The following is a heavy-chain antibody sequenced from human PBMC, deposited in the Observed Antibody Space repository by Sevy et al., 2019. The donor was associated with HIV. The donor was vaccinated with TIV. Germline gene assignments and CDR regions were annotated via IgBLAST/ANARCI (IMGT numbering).Heavy chain of an antibody. CDR1: GFTFSSYW. CDR2: IYDAGST. J-gene: IGHJ3*02. CDR3: ARESGYSSSPGAFDI. Sequence: GGSLRLSCAASGFTFSSYWMHWVRQAPGKGLEWVSLIYDAGSTYFADSVEGRFTISRDDSKNTLYLQMNSLRAEDTAVYFCARESGYSSSPGAFDIWGQGTMVTVSS. D-gene: IGHD6-19*01. V-gene: IGHV3-53*01.